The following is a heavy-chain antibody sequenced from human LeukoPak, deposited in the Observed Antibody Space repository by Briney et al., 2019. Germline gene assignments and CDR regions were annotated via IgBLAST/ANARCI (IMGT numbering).Heavy chain of an antibody. D-gene: IGHD6-19*01. Sequence: GSLRLSCAASGFTFSNAWMSWVRQAPGKGLEWIGSIYYSGSTYYNPSLKSRVTISVNTSKNQFSLKLSSVTAADTAVYYCARVRQWLDYWGQGTLVTVSS. CDR3: ARVRQWLDY. V-gene: IGHV4-4*02. CDR2: IYYSGST. CDR1: GFTFSNAW. J-gene: IGHJ4*02.